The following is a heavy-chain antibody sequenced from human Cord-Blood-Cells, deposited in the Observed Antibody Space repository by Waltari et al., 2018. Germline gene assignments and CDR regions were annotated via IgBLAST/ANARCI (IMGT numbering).Heavy chain of an antibody. Sequence: QVQLQESGPGLVKPSETLSLTCAVSGFSISSGYYWGWIRQPPGKGLEWIGRIYHSGSTSYTPSRKSRVTISVDTSKNQFSRKLSSVTAADTAVYYCARGQSYYGSGSYYYFDYWGQGTLVTVSS. CDR1: GFSISSGYY. CDR3: ARGQSYYGSGSYYYFDY. D-gene: IGHD3-10*01. V-gene: IGHV4-38-2*01. CDR2: IYHSGST. J-gene: IGHJ4*02.